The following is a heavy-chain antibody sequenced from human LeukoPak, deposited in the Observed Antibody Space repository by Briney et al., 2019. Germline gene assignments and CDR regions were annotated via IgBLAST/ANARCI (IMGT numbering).Heavy chain of an antibody. V-gene: IGHV3-7*01. J-gene: IGHJ4*02. CDR3: ARADQYYDFWSAGWYFDY. CDR2: IKQDGSEK. CDR1: GFTFSSYW. D-gene: IGHD3-3*01. Sequence: GGSLRLSCAASGFTFSSYWMSWVRQAPGKGLEWVANIKQDGSEKYYVDFVKGRFTISRDNAKNSLYLQMNSLRAEDTAVYYCARADQYYDFWSAGWYFDYWGQGTLVTVSS.